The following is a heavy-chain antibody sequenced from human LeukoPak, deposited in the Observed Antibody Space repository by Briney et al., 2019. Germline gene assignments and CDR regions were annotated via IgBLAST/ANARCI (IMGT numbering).Heavy chain of an antibody. Sequence: GGSLRLSCAASGFTFSSYEMNWVRQAPGKGLEWVSYISSSGSTIYYADSVKGRFTISRDNSKNSLYLQMNSLRTEDTALYYCAKDMGWRRPVAGTGEDDYWGQGTLVTVSS. D-gene: IGHD6-19*01. J-gene: IGHJ4*02. CDR1: GFTFSSYE. CDR3: AKDMGWRRPVAGTGEDDY. CDR2: ISSSGSTI. V-gene: IGHV3-48*03.